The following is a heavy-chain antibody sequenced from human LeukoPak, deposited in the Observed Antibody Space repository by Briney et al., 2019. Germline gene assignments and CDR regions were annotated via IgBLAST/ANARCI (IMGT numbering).Heavy chain of an antibody. CDR3: AKYRSSASRDLDY. D-gene: IGHD6-6*01. J-gene: IGHJ4*02. CDR1: GFTFSNYA. Sequence: GGSLRLSCAASGFTFSNYAMSWVRQAPGKGLEWVSTISSSYGTTYYADSVKGRFTISRDNSKNTLYLQMNSLRAEDTAVYYCAKYRSSASRDLDYWGQGTLVTVSS. V-gene: IGHV3-23*01. CDR2: ISSSYGTT.